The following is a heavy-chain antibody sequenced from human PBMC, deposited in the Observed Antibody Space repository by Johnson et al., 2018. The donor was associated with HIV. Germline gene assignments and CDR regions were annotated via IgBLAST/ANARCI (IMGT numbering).Heavy chain of an antibody. V-gene: IGHV3-33*06. CDR2: IRYDGSNK. CDR3: AKDGWNGRAAAEPPAFDI. CDR1: GFTFSSYG. Sequence: QEQLVESGGGVVQPGRSLRLSCAASGFTFSSYGMHWVRQAPGKGLEWVAVIRYDGSNKYYADSMKGRFTISRDNSKNTLYMQMNSLRAEDTAVYYCAKDGWNGRAAAEPPAFDIWGQGTMVTVSS. D-gene: IGHD6-13*01. J-gene: IGHJ3*02.